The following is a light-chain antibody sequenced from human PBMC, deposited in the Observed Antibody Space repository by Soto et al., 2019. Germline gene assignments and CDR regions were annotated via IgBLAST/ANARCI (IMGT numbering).Light chain of an antibody. J-gene: IGKJ2*01. CDR2: GAS. CDR1: QSVSSSY. V-gene: IGKV3-20*01. CDR3: QQYGKSAMFT. Sequence: EIVLTQSPGTLSLSPGDRATLSCRASQSVSSSYLAWYQQKPVQAPSLLIYGASNRATGIPDRFSGGGSGTDFSITISRLEPEDFAVYYWQQYGKSAMFTFGKGTQLEIK.